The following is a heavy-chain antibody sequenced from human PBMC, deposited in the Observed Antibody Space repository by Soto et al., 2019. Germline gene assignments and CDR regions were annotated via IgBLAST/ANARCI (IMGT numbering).Heavy chain of an antibody. D-gene: IGHD3-22*01. V-gene: IGHV3-48*03. CDR1: GFTFSSYE. Sequence: PGGSLRLSCAASGFTFSSYEMNWVRQAPGKGLEWVSYISSSGSTIYYADSVKGRFTISRDNAKNSLYLQMNSLRAEDTAVYYCARADYYDSSGFNFDYWGQGTMVTVYS. J-gene: IGHJ4*02. CDR3: ARADYYDSSGFNFDY. CDR2: ISSSGSTI.